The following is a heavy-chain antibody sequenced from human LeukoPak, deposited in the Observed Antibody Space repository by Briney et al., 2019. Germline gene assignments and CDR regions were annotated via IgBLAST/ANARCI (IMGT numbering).Heavy chain of an antibody. CDR3: ARVSNGLGGYYFDY. D-gene: IGHD2-8*01. Sequence: PGGSLRLSCVASGFTFNNYWMTWVRQAPGKGLEWVANVKQDGSDKYYVDSVKGRFTISRDNAKNSLYLQLNSLRAEDTAVYYCARVSNGLGGYYFDYWGQGTLVTVSS. V-gene: IGHV3-7*01. CDR2: VKQDGSDK. CDR1: GFTFNNYW. J-gene: IGHJ4*02.